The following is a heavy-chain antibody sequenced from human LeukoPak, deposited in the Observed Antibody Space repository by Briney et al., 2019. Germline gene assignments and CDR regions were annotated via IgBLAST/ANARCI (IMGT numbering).Heavy chain of an antibody. D-gene: IGHD5-24*01. CDR2: TRYDGNNK. CDR3: AREGYSPNDY. J-gene: IGHJ4*02. V-gene: IGHV3-33*08. CDR1: GFSFSSYG. Sequence: PGGSLRLSCAGSGFSFSSYGMHWVRQAPGKGLEGVAFTRYDGNNKYYADSVKGRFTISRDNAKNTLYLQMNSLRAEDTAVYYCAREGYSPNDYWGQGTLVTVPS.